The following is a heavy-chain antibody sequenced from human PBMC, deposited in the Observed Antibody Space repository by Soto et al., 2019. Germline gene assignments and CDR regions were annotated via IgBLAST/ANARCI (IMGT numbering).Heavy chain of an antibody. J-gene: IGHJ4*02. CDR3: AMDYCTSTSCYRDY. D-gene: IGHD2-2*02. V-gene: IGHV1-69*02. Sequence: QVQLVQSGAEVKKPGSSVKVSCKASGGTFSSYTISWVRQAPGQGLEWMGRIIPILGIANYAQKSQGRVTITADKSPSTAYMELSSLRSEDTAVYYCAMDYCTSTSCYRDYWGQGTLVTVSS. CDR2: IIPILGIA. CDR1: GGTFSSYT.